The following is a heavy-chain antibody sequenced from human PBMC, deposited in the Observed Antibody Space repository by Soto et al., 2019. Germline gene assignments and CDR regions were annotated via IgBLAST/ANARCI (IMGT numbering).Heavy chain of an antibody. V-gene: IGHV1-58*01. Sequence: GASVKVSCKASGFTFTSPAVQWVRQARGQRLEWIGWIVVGSGNTNYAQKFQERVTITRDMSTSTAYMELSSLRSEDTAVYYCAAAGPPRRKPFDYWGQGTLVTVSS. CDR1: GFTFTSPA. CDR3: AAAGPPRRKPFDY. CDR2: IVVGSGNT. J-gene: IGHJ4*02.